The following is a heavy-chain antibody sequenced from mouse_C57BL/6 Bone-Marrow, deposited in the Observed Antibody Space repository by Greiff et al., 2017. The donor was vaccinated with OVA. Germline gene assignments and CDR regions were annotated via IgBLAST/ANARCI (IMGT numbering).Heavy chain of an antibody. CDR1: GYTFTSYW. J-gene: IGHJ4*01. CDR3: ARLSMDY. Sequence: QVQLQQPGAELVRPGTSVKLSCKASGYTFTSYWMHWVKQRPGQGLEWIGVIDPSDSYTNYNQKFKGKATLTVDTSSSTAYMQLSSLTSGDSAVYYCARLSMDYWGQGTSVTVSS. CDR2: IDPSDSYT. V-gene: IGHV1-59*01.